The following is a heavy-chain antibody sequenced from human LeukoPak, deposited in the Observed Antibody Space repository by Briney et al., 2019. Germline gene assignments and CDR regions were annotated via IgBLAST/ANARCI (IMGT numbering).Heavy chain of an antibody. CDR2: ISGSGGST. CDR1: GFTFGRYA. J-gene: IGHJ4*02. D-gene: IGHD1-1*01. Sequence: GGSLRLSCAASGFTFGRYAMSWVRQAPGKGLEWVSAISGSGGSTYYADSVKGRFTISRDNSKNTLYLQMNSLRAEDTAVYYCAKDWNNWHAIDYRGQGTLVTVSS. V-gene: IGHV3-23*01. CDR3: AKDWNNWHAIDY.